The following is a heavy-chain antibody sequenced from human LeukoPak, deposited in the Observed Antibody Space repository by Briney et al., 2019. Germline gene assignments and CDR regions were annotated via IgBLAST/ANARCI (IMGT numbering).Heavy chain of an antibody. Sequence: SETLSLTCTVSGGSISSYYWSWIRQPPGKGQEWIGYIYTSGSTNYNPSLKSRVTISVDTSKNQFSLKLSSVTAADTAVYYCARRVWEVGVVIPPYYFDYWAQGPLVTVSS. V-gene: IGHV4-4*09. J-gene: IGHJ4*02. D-gene: IGHD3-3*01. CDR3: ARRVWEVGVVIPPYYFDY. CDR1: GGSISSYY. CDR2: IYTSGST.